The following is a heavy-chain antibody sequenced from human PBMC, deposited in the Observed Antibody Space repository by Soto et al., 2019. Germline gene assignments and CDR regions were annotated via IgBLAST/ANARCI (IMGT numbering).Heavy chain of an antibody. V-gene: IGHV4-34*01. Sequence: TLSLTCAVYGVSFSGDYWSWIRQPPGKGLEWIGEINHSGSTNYNPSLKSRVTISVDTSKNQFSLKLSSVTAADSAVYYCVKVSGYCTGGSCFSYFDYWGQGALVTVSS. CDR3: VKVSGYCTGGSCFSYFDY. D-gene: IGHD2-15*01. CDR1: GVSFSGDY. J-gene: IGHJ4*02. CDR2: INHSGST.